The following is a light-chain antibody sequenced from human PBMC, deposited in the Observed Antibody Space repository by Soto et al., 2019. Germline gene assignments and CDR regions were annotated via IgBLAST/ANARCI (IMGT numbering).Light chain of an antibody. CDR3: QQSYSTPHT. Sequence: DIQMTQSPSSLSASVGDRVTITCRASQSISSYLNWYKQKPGKAPKLLIYAASSLQSGGPSRFSGSGSGTDFTLTISSLQPEDFATYYCQQSYSTPHTFGQGTKLEIK. CDR2: AAS. V-gene: IGKV1-39*01. CDR1: QSISSY. J-gene: IGKJ2*01.